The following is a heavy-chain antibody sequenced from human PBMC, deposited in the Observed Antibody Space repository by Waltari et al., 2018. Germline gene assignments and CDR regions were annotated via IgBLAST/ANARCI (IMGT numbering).Heavy chain of an antibody. V-gene: IGHV5-51*03. D-gene: IGHD2-2*01. CDR2: IYPGDSDT. Sequence: EVQLVQSGAEVKKPGESLKISCKGSGYSFTSYWIGWVRKIPGKGLEWMGIIYPGDSDTRYSPSFQGQVTISADKSISTAYLQWSSLKASDTAMYYCARLTDCSSTSCYEAEYFQHWGQGTLVTVSS. CDR3: ARLTDCSSTSCYEAEYFQH. J-gene: IGHJ1*01. CDR1: GYSFTSYW.